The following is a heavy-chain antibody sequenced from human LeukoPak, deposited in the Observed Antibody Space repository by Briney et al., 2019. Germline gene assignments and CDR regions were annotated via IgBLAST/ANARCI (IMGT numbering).Heavy chain of an antibody. CDR3: ARLGGKAIFGVVIIHNWFDP. CDR2: IYYSGST. Sequence: PSETLSLTCTVSGGSISSYYWSWIRQPPGKGLEWIGYIYYSGSTNYNPSLKSRVTISVDTSKNQFSLKLSSVTAADTAVYYCARLGGKAIFGVVIIHNWFDPWGQGTLVTVSS. CDR1: GGSISSYY. V-gene: IGHV4-59*08. J-gene: IGHJ5*02. D-gene: IGHD3-3*01.